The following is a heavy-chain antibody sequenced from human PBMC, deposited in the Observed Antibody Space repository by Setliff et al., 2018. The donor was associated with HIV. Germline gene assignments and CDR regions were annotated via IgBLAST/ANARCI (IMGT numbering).Heavy chain of an antibody. V-gene: IGHV4-34*01. D-gene: IGHD2-15*01. CDR2: INHSGRT. CDR3: ARVSITYWYSIPTFYYYYMDV. CDR1: GGSFSGYH. Sequence: SETLSLTCAVYGGSFSGYHWNWIRQPPGKGLEWIGEINHSGRTNYNPSLKSRVTISVDTYKNQFSLKLRSVTAADTAMYYCARVSITYWYSIPTFYYYYMDVWGKGTMVTVSS. J-gene: IGHJ6*03.